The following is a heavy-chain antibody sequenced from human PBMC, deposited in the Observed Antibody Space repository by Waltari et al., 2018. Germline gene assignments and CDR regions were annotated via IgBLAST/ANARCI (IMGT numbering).Heavy chain of an antibody. CDR3: TRPRGSSWETAFSDL. CDR2: SRDKGSSYTT. D-gene: IGHD6-13*01. Sequence: EVQLVESGGGLVQPGGSLRLSCAASGFTFSDHYMDWVRQAPGKGMEWVGRSRDKGSSYTTEDAASVNGRFTISRDDSKNSVYLQMNTLKTEDTAAYYCTRPRGSSWETAFSDLWGRGTLVIVSS. CDR1: GFTFSDHY. V-gene: IGHV3-72*01. J-gene: IGHJ2*01.